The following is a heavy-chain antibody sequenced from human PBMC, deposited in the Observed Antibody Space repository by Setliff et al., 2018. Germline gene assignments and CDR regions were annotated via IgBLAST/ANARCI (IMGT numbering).Heavy chain of an antibody. D-gene: IGHD2-15*01. CDR3: ASDPNXXXFVAFDP. CDR2: ITVSGHST. V-gene: IGHV3-23*01. Sequence: GGSLRLSCAASAFTFNKYAVTWLRQAPGKGLEWVSSITVSGHSTYADSVKGRFSISREXSRNILYLQMNSLRAEDTASYYCASDPNXXXFVAFDPWGQGILVTVXS. CDR1: AFTFNKYA. J-gene: IGHJ5*02.